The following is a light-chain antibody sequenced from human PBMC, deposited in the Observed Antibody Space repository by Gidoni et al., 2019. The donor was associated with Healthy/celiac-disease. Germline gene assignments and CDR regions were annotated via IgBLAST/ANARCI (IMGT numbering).Light chain of an antibody. CDR3: RQSYSTPPT. CDR1: QSISSY. CDR2: AAS. Sequence: DIQMTQSPSSLSASVGDRVTITCRASQSISSYLNWYQQKPGKAPKLLIYAASSLQSGVPSRFSGGGSGTDFTLTISSRQPEDFATYYCRQSYSTPPTFGQGTKVEIK. J-gene: IGKJ1*01. V-gene: IGKV1-39*01.